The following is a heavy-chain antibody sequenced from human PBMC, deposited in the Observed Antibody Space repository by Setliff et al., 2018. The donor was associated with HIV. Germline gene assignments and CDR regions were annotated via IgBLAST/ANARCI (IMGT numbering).Heavy chain of an antibody. CDR2: IYHSGST. CDR1: GYSLSSGYF. J-gene: IGHJ3*02. Sequence: ASETLSLTCAVSGYSLSSGYFWGWIRQPPGKGLEWIGSIYHSGSTYYNPSLKSRVTISVDTSKNQFSPKLSSVTAADTAVYYCASTSRRLGDSSGNEGAFDIWGQGTMVTVSS. D-gene: IGHD3-22*01. V-gene: IGHV4-38-2*01. CDR3: ASTSRRLGDSSGNEGAFDI.